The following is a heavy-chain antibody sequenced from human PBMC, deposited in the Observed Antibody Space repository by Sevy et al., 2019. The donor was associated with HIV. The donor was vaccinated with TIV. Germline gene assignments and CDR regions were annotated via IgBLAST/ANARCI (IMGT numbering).Heavy chain of an antibody. V-gene: IGHV3-15*01. CDR3: TTDGVVEMATIPDY. J-gene: IGHJ4*02. CDR1: GFTFSNAW. D-gene: IGHD5-12*01. CDR2: IKSKTDGGTT. Sequence: GGSLRLSCAASGFTFSNAWMSWVRQAPGKGLEWVGRIKSKTDGGTTDYAAPVKGRFTISRDDSKNTLYLQMNSLKTEDTAVYYCTTDGVVEMATIPDYWGQGTLVTVSS.